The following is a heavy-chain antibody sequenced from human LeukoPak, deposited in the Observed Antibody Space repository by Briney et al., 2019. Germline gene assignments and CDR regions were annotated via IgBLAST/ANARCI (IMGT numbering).Heavy chain of an antibody. CDR1: GFTFTRNA. V-gene: IGHV3-23*01. D-gene: IGHD2-2*01. Sequence: GGSLRLSCAASGFTFTRNAMAWVRQAPGKGLEWVSAIDGSGGTTFYADSVKGRVTISRVQSTNTVYLQMNSLRADDTAVYYCAKAHCSSTSCSRADNWGQGTLVSVSS. CDR2: IDGSGGTT. CDR3: AKAHCSSTSCSRADN. J-gene: IGHJ4*02.